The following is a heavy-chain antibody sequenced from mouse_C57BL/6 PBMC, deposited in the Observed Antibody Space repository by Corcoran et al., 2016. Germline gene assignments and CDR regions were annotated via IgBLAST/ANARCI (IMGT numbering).Heavy chain of an antibody. CDR3: AREGDGYGGDY. D-gene: IGHD2-2*01. CDR1: GYSITSGYY. V-gene: IGHV3-6*01. CDR2: ISYDGSN. J-gene: IGHJ4*01. Sequence: DVQLQESGPGLVKPSQSLSLTCSVTGYSITSGYYWNWIRQFPGNKLEWMGYISYDGSNNYNPSLKNRISITRDTSKNQFFLKLNSVTTEDTATYYCAREGDGYGGDYWGQGTSVTVSS.